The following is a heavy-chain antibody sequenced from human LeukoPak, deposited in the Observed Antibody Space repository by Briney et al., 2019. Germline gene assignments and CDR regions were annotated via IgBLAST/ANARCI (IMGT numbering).Heavy chain of an antibody. V-gene: IGHV4-28*05. CDR1: GHSISSSNW. Sequence: PSDTLSLTCAVSGHSISSSNWWGWIRQPPGKGLEWIGYIYYSGSIYYNPSLKSRVTMSVDTSKNQFSLKLSSVTAVDTAVYYCAITPQNSSGWSDYWGQGTLVTVSS. D-gene: IGHD6-19*01. J-gene: IGHJ4*02. CDR2: IYYSGSI. CDR3: AITPQNSSGWSDY.